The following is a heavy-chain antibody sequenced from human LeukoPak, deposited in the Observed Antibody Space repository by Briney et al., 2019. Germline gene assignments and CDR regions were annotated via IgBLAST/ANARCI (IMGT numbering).Heavy chain of an antibody. CDR3: ARANDYGVSFDP. Sequence: PGGSLRLSCAASGFTFSSYSMNWVRQAPGKGLEWVSSISSSSSYIYYADSVQGRFTISRDNAKNLLYLQMNSLRAEDTAVYYCARANDYGVSFDPWGQGTLVTVSS. D-gene: IGHD4-17*01. J-gene: IGHJ5*02. V-gene: IGHV3-21*01. CDR1: GFTFSSYS. CDR2: ISSSSSYI.